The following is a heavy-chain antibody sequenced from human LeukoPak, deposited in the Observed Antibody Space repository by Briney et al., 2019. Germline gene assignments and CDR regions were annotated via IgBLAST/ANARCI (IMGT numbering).Heavy chain of an antibody. J-gene: IGHJ5*02. V-gene: IGHV1-18*01. Sequence: ASVKVSCKASGYTFTSYGISWVRQAPGQGLEWMGWISAYNGNTNYAQKLQGRVTMTTDTSTSTAYMELRSLRSDDTAVYYCARDRPVRFLERLEVDPWGQGTLVTVSS. CDR2: ISAYNGNT. CDR3: ARDRPVRFLERLEVDP. D-gene: IGHD3-3*01. CDR1: GYTFTSYG.